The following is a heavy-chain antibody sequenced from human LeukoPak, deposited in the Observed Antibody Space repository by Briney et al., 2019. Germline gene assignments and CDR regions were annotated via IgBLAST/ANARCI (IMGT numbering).Heavy chain of an antibody. Sequence: SETLSLTCAVYGGSFSGYYWSWIRQPPGEGLEWIGEINHSGSTNYNPSLKSRVTISVDTSKNQFSLKLSSVTAADTAVYYCARGPYYYDSSGYYSRWGQGTLVTVSS. CDR3: ARGPYYYDSSGYYSR. D-gene: IGHD3-22*01. J-gene: IGHJ4*02. CDR1: GGSFSGYY. CDR2: INHSGST. V-gene: IGHV4-34*01.